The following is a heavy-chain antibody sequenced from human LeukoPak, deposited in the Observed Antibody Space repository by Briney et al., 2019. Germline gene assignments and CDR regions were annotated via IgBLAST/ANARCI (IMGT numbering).Heavy chain of an antibody. Sequence: GGSLRLSCAASGFTFSSYAMSWVRQAPGKGLEWVSVISGSGGTTYYTDSVKGRFTISRDKSKNTLYVQMNSLRAEDTAVYYCARGSGYYSSGWYYFDYWGQGTLVTVSS. CDR3: ARGSGYYSSGWYYFDY. D-gene: IGHD6-19*01. V-gene: IGHV3-23*01. CDR1: GFTFSSYA. CDR2: ISGSGGTT. J-gene: IGHJ4*02.